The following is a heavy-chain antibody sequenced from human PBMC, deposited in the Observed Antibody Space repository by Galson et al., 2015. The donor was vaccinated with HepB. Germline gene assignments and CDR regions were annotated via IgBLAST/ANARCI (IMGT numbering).Heavy chain of an antibody. CDR1: GGSFSGYY. J-gene: IGHJ6*02. V-gene: IGHV4-34*01. CDR2: INHSGST. D-gene: IGHD6-13*01. CDR3: ARGDGSSSGRYYYYGMDV. Sequence: ATLSLPCAVYGGSFSGYYWRWLRPPPGEGLEWIGEINHSGSTNYNPSLKSRVTISVDTSKNQFSLKLSSVTAADTAVYYCARGDGSSSGRYYYYGMDVWGQGTTVTVSS.